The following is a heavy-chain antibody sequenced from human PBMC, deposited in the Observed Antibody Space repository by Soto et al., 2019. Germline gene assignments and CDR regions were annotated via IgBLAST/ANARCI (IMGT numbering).Heavy chain of an antibody. CDR2: INHSGST. J-gene: IGHJ5*02. D-gene: IGHD3-10*01. CDR1: GGSCSGYY. V-gene: IGHV4-34*01. CDR3: ARGRALLLWFGEKNHNWFDP. Sequence: SETLSLTCAVYGGSCSGYYWSWIRQPPGKGLEWIGEINHSGSTNYNPSLKSRVTISVDTAKNQFSLKLSSVTAADTALYYCARGRALLLWFGEKNHNWFDPWGQG.